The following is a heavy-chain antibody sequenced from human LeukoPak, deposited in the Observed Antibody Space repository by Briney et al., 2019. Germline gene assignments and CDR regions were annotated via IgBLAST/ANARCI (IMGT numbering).Heavy chain of an antibody. V-gene: IGHV4-4*07. CDR2: VYTSGST. J-gene: IGHJ4*02. Sequence: SETLSLTCTVSGGSIINYSWSWIRQPAGKGLEWIGRVYTSGSTNYNPSLKSRVTMSVDTSKNQFSLKLSSVTAADTAVYYCARGSGYSGYYFDYWGQGTLVTISA. CDR1: GGSIINYS. CDR3: ARGSGYSGYYFDY. D-gene: IGHD3-3*01.